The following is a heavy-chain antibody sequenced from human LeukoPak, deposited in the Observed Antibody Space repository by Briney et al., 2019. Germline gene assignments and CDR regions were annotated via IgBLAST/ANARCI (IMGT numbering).Heavy chain of an antibody. V-gene: IGHV4-39*01. D-gene: IGHD2-15*01. CDR1: GGSISSSSYY. J-gene: IGHJ6*02. Sequence: SETLSLTCTVSGGSISSSSYYWGWIRQPPGKGLEWIGSIYYSGSTYYNPSLKSRVTISVDTSRNQFSLKLSSVTAADTAVYYCARHRTPPYYYYGMDVWGQGTTVTVSS. CDR3: ARHRTPPYYYYGMDV. CDR2: IYYSGST.